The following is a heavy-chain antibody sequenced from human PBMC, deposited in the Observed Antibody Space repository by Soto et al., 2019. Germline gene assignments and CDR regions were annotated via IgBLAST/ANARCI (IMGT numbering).Heavy chain of an antibody. CDR1: GASFPSGSYC. CDR2: NFPSGTT. Sequence: PSLSCAVAGASFPSGSYCWNWTRQPPGKGQEWSGYNFPSGTTYHNPSHKSRIYNYIDVSKNQPSLNLRARTAADAAVQYCARGREFDSWGQGTLVTVSS. CDR3: ARGREFDS. V-gene: IGHV4-30-2*01. J-gene: IGHJ4*02.